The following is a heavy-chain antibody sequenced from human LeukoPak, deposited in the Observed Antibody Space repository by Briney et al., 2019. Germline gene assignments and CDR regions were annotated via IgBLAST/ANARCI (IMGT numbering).Heavy chain of an antibody. V-gene: IGHV3-64*01. D-gene: IGHD3-10*01. CDR1: GFTFSSYA. J-gene: IGHJ6*02. Sequence: GGSLRLSCAASGFTFSSYAMHWVRQAPGKGLEYVSAISSNGGSTYYANSVKGRFTISRDNSKNTLYLQMGSLRAEDMAVYYCARSLPYGSGSYYQTPFYYYGMDVWGQGTTVTVSS. CDR3: ARSLPYGSGSYYQTPFYYYGMDV. CDR2: ISSNGGST.